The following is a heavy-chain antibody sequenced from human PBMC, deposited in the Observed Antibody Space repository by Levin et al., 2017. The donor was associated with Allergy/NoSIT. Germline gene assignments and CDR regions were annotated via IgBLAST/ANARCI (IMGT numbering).Heavy chain of an antibody. CDR3: ARDRIRELGAFDI. Sequence: GESLKISCAASGFTFSSYAMHWVRQAPGKGLEWVAVISYDGSNKYYADSVKGRFTISRDNSKNTLYLQMNSLRAEDTAVYYCARDRIRELGAFDIWGQGTMVTVSS. V-gene: IGHV3-30-3*01. CDR2: ISYDGSNK. J-gene: IGHJ3*02. CDR1: GFTFSSYA. D-gene: IGHD3-10*01.